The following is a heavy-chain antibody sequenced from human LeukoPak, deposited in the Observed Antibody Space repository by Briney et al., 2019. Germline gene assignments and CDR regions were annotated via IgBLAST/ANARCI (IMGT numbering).Heavy chain of an antibody. J-gene: IGHJ4*02. CDR2: INPSGGST. Sequence: GASVKVSCKASGYIFTNYGISWVRQAPGQGLEWMGIINPSGGSTSYAQKFQGRVTMTRDMSTSTVYMELSSLRSEDTAVYYCARGERSVATIHRRLDYWGQGTLVTVSS. V-gene: IGHV1-46*01. CDR1: GYIFTNYG. CDR3: ARGERSVATIHRRLDY. D-gene: IGHD5-24*01.